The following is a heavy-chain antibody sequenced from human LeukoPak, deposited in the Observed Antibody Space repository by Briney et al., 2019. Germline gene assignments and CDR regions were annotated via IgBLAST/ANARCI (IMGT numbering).Heavy chain of an antibody. V-gene: IGHV4-30-4*01. Sequence: SQTLSLTCTVSGASIRSGDYYWSWIRQPPGKGLEWIGYIYDSGSTYYNPSLKSRITMSVNTSENRFSLKLSSVTATDTAVYYCARDCSGGSCYGAFDIWGQGTMVTVSS. CDR1: GASIRSGDYY. J-gene: IGHJ3*02. CDR3: ARDCSGGSCYGAFDI. D-gene: IGHD2-15*01. CDR2: IYDSGST.